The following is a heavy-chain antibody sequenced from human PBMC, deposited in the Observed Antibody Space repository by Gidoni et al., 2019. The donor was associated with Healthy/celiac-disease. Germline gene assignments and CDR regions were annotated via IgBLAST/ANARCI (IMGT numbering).Heavy chain of an antibody. D-gene: IGHD3-3*01. CDR2: ISSSGSTI. J-gene: IGHJ4*02. CDR3: AIDHASFWSGYYWVGDYFDY. Sequence: QVQLVESGGGLVKPGGSLRLSCAASGFTFSDDYVSWIRRAPGKGLEWVSYISSSGSTIYYADSVKGRFTISRDNANNSLYLQMNSLRAEDTAVYYCAIDHASFWSGYYWVGDYFDYWGQGTLVTVSS. CDR1: GFTFSDDY. V-gene: IGHV3-11*01.